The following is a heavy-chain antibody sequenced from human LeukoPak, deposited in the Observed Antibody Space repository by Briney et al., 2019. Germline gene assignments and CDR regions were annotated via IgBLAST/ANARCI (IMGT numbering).Heavy chain of an antibody. D-gene: IGHD1-26*01. CDR1: GFAFTSCA. CDR3: AKDPYSGSYYDY. J-gene: IGHJ4*02. V-gene: IGHV3-23*01. Sequence: GGSLRLSCAASGFAFTSCAMSWVRQAPGKGLEWVSAISGSGGSTYYADSVKGRSTISRDNSKNTLYLQMNSLRADDTAVYYCAKDPYSGSYYDYWGQGTLVTVSS. CDR2: ISGSGGST.